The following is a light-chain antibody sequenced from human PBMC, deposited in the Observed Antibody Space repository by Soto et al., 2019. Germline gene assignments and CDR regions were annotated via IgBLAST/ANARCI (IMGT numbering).Light chain of an antibody. CDR2: EVF. CDR1: NSDVGAYNY. V-gene: IGLV2-14*01. J-gene: IGLJ1*01. Sequence: QSALTQPASVSGSPGQSITIPCTGTNSDVGAYNYVSWYQHHPGKAPKLMIYEVFTRSSGVSSRFSGSKSGNTASLTVSGLQAEDEADYYCSSYAGSSNVFGTGTKLTVL. CDR3: SSYAGSSNV.